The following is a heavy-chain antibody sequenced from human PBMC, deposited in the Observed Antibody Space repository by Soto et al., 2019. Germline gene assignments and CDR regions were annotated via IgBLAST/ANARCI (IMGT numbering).Heavy chain of an antibody. V-gene: IGHV3-53*01. J-gene: IGHJ6*02. CDR1: GFTVSSNY. Sequence: GGSLRLSCAASGFTVSSNYMSWVRQAPGKGLEWVSVIYSGGSTYYADSVKGRFTISRDNSKNTLYLQMNSLRAEDTAVYYCARVTSSSWYDYGMDVWGQGTTVTVSS. CDR2: IYSGGST. D-gene: IGHD6-13*01. CDR3: ARVTSSSWYDYGMDV.